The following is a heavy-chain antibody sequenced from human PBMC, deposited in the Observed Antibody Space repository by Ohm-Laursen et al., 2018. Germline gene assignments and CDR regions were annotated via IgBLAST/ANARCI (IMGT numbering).Heavy chain of an antibody. J-gene: IGHJ4*02. CDR1: GYTFTGYY. Sequence: GASVKVSCKASGYTFTGYYMHWVRQAPGQGLEWIGWINPNSGGTNYAQKFQGRVTMTRDTSISTAYMELSRLRSDDTAVYYCARYRCTNGVCFFDYWGQGTLVTVSS. CDR3: ARYRCTNGVCFFDY. D-gene: IGHD2-8*01. CDR2: INPNSGGT. V-gene: IGHV1-2*02.